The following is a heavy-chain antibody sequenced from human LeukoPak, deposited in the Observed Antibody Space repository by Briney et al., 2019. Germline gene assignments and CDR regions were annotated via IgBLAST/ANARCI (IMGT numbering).Heavy chain of an antibody. CDR1: GDSISTYY. J-gene: IGHJ4*02. CDR3: ARVSQQLVFDY. V-gene: IGHV4-59*01. Sequence: PSETLSLTCTVSGDSISTYYWSWIRQPPGKGLEWIGYIYYSGTTNYNPSLKSRVSISVDTSKNQFSLNLNSVAAADTAVYYCARVSQQLVFDYWGQGTLVTVSS. D-gene: IGHD6-13*01. CDR2: IYYSGTT.